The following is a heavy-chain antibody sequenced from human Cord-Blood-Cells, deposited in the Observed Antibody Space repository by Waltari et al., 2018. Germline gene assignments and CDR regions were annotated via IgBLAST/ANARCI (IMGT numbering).Heavy chain of an antibody. V-gene: IGHV1-69*01. J-gene: IGHJ3*02. D-gene: IGHD2-21*01. Sequence: QVQLVQSGAEVKKPASSEKVSCKASGGTFSSYAISWGRRAPGQGLEWMGGIIPIFGTANYAQKFQGRVTITADESTSTAYMELSSLRSEDTAVYYCARDLRAYCGGDCLTDAFDIWGQGTMVTVSS. CDR1: GGTFSSYA. CDR3: ARDLRAYCGGDCLTDAFDI. CDR2: IIPIFGTA.